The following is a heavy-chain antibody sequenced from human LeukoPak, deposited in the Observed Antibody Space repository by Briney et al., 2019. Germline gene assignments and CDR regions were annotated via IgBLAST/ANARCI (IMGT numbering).Heavy chain of an antibody. V-gene: IGHV3-23*01. CDR3: ARRWGCSSTSCYRQGFDYNYYYMDV. CDR2: LSGSGDTT. D-gene: IGHD2-2*02. CDR1: GFTFTSFA. Sequence: SGGSLRLSCTASGFTFTSFAMTWVRQAPGKGLEWVSTLSGSGDTTFNADSVKGRFTISRDNSKNTLYLQLNSLRAEDTAVYYCARRWGCSSTSCYRQGFDYNYYYMDVWGKGTTVTVSS. J-gene: IGHJ6*03.